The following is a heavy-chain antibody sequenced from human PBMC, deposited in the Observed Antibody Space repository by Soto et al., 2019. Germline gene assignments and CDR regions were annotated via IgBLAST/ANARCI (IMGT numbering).Heavy chain of an antibody. V-gene: IGHV6-1*01. J-gene: IGHJ4*02. Sequence: QVQLQQSGPGLVKPSQTLSLTCAISGDSVSSNSAAWNWIRQSLSRGLEWLGRTYYRSKWYNDYAVSVKSRITINPDTSKNQFSLQLNSVTPEDTAVYYCERGSGSYPRGMFDYWGQGTLVTVSS. CDR3: ERGSGSYPRGMFDY. CDR2: TYYRSKWYN. CDR1: GDSVSSNSAA. D-gene: IGHD1-26*01.